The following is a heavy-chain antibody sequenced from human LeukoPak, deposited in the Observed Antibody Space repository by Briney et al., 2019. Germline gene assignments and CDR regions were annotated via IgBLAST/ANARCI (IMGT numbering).Heavy chain of an antibody. CDR1: GFTFSSYA. CDR2: TRNKAYGGAT. V-gene: IGHV3-49*04. J-gene: IGHJ4*02. D-gene: IGHD3-22*01. Sequence: GGSLRLSCAASGFTFSSYAMTWVRQAPGKGLEWVGFTRNKAYGGATEYAASVKGRFTISRDDSKSIAYLQMNSLKTEDTAVYYCTRDYYDGSGYYPGGIFGYWGQGTLVTVSS. CDR3: TRDYYDGSGYYPGGIFGY.